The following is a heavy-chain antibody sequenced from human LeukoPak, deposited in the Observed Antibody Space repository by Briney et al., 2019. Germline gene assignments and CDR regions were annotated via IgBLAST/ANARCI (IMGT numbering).Heavy chain of an antibody. CDR3: ARGYSSSWSLFYFDY. Sequence: PGGSLRLSCAASGFTFSDYYMSWIRQAPGKGLEWVSYISSSGSTIYYADSVKGRFTISRDNAKNSLYLQMNSLRAEDTAVYYCARGYSSSWSLFYFDYWGQGTLVTVSS. J-gene: IGHJ4*02. D-gene: IGHD6-13*01. V-gene: IGHV3-11*01. CDR1: GFTFSDYY. CDR2: ISSSGSTI.